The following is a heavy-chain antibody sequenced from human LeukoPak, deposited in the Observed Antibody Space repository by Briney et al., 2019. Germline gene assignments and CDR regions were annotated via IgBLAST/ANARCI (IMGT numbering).Heavy chain of an antibody. CDR1: GFTFGDYA. Sequence: GGSLRLSCTVSGFTFGDYAINCVRQAPGKGLEWVGFIRSKAFGETAEYAASVKGRFTISRDDSKSIAYLQMNSLETEDTAVYYCTRDRGSSTLGDYWGQGTLVTVSS. CDR3: TRDRGSSTLGDY. CDR2: IRSKAFGETA. J-gene: IGHJ4*02. V-gene: IGHV3-49*04. D-gene: IGHD7-27*01.